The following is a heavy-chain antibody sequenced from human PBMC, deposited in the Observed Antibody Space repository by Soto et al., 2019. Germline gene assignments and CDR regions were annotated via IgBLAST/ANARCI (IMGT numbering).Heavy chain of an antibody. CDR1: GYTFSNYI. J-gene: IGHJ4*02. D-gene: IGHD3-16*02. V-gene: IGHV1-18*01. CDR2: ISAYNGNT. CDR3: AKERDPWGSYHYFDY. Sequence: QVQLVQSGVEVKKPGASVKVSCKTSGYTFSNYIITWVRQAPGQGLEWMGWISAYNGNTNCAQKFQDRITMTTDTSTSTIYMELRSLRSDDTAVYFYAKERDPWGSYHYFDYWGQGTLVTVSS.